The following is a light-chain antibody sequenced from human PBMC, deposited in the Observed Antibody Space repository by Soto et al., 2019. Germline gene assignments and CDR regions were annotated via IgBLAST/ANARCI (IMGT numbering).Light chain of an antibody. Sequence: SVLSQPASVSGSPGQSVTISCTGTSSDVGGYNYVSWYQQHPGKAPKLMIYDVSNRPSGVSNRFSGSKSGNTDSLTISGLQAEDEADYYCSSYTSSSTLLFGTGTKVTV. CDR1: SSDVGGYNY. V-gene: IGLV2-14*01. J-gene: IGLJ1*01. CDR3: SSYTSSSTLL. CDR2: DVS.